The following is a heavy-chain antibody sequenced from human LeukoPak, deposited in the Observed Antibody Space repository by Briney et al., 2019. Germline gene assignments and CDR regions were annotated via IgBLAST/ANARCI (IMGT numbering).Heavy chain of an antibody. D-gene: IGHD2-15*01. CDR1: GGTFSSYA. CDR2: IIPNFGTA. Sequence: GASVKVSCKASGGTFSSYAISWVRQAPGQGLEWMGGIIPNFGTANYAQKFQGRVTITADESTSTAYMELSSLRSEDTAVYYCARGDIVVVVAAYGMDVWGQGTTVTVSS. V-gene: IGHV1-69*13. J-gene: IGHJ6*02. CDR3: ARGDIVVVVAAYGMDV.